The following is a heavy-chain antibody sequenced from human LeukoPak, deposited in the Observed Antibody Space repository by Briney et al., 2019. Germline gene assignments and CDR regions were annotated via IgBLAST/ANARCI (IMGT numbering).Heavy chain of an antibody. D-gene: IGHD4-11*01. CDR3: ARDSDPLDYRSSPFGY. Sequence: GGSLRLSCAASGFTFRSYSMNWVRQAPGQGLEWVSYISSSTSTIYYADSVKGRFTISRDNVKNSLYLQLNSLRAEDTAVYYCARDSDPLDYRSSPFGYWGQGTLVTVSS. CDR1: GFTFRSYS. V-gene: IGHV3-48*01. CDR2: ISSSTSTI. J-gene: IGHJ4*02.